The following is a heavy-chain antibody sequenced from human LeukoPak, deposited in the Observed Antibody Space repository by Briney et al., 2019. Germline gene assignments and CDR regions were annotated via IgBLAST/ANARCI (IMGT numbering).Heavy chain of an antibody. CDR1: GYTFTSYG. V-gene: IGHV1-18*01. CDR2: ISAYNGNT. D-gene: IGHD3-22*01. CDR3: ARVKGITMIVVVMD. J-gene: IGHJ4*02. Sequence: GASVKVSCKASGYTFTSYGISWVRQAPGQGLEWMGWISAYNGNTNYAQKLQGRVTMTTDTSTSTAYMELRSLRSDDTAVYYCARVKGITMIVVVMDWGQETLVTVSS.